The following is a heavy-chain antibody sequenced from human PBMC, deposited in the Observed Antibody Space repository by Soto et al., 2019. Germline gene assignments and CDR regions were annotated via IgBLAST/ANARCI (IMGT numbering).Heavy chain of an antibody. CDR2: ISSSGSTI. J-gene: IGHJ6*02. CDR1: GFTFSSYE. CDR3: ARDMVVYGDYPDYYGMDV. D-gene: IGHD4-17*01. Sequence: GGSLRLSCAASGFTFSSYEMNWVRQAPGKGLEWVSYISSSGSTIYYADSVKGRFTISRDNAKNSLYLQMNSLRAEDTAVYYCARDMVVYGDYPDYYGMDVWGQGTTVTVSS. V-gene: IGHV3-48*03.